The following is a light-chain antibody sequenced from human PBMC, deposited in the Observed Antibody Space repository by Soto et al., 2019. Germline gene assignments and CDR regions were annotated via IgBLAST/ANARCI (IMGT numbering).Light chain of an antibody. CDR3: HQRQSWPRT. J-gene: IGKJ1*01. Sequence: EIMLTQSPGTLSLYTGERATLSCRASQSVISSYLAWYRQKPGQAPRLLIYGASNRATGIPDRFSGSGSGTDFTLTISDVEPEDFAVYYCHQRQSWPRTFGQGTKVAI. V-gene: IGKV3-11*01. CDR2: GAS. CDR1: QSVISSY.